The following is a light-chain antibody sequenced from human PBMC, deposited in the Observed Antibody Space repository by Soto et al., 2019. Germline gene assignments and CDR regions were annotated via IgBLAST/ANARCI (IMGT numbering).Light chain of an antibody. CDR2: SAS. V-gene: IGKV1-27*01. Sequence: IQMTQSPSSLSASVGDRVTITCRASQDIGIYLAWYQQRPGTVPKLLIYSASTLQSGFTSRFSGSGSGTDFTLPISSLQPEDVATNYCQRYNSVPVTFGQGTRLEIK. CDR3: QRYNSVPVT. CDR1: QDIGIY. J-gene: IGKJ5*01.